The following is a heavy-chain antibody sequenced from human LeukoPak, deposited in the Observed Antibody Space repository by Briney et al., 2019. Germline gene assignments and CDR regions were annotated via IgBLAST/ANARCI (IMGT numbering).Heavy chain of an antibody. V-gene: IGHV3-23*01. D-gene: IGHD2-2*03. CDR2: IRGGGEK. CDR3: AKANWISDADAVW. Sequence: PGGSLRLSCAASGFTFSTYAMTWVRQAPARGLGWVSSIRGGGEKFYADFVRGRFTLSRDDSTNTVYLQLNNLRVEDTAIYYCAKANWISDADAVWWGQGTLVTVSS. CDR1: GFTFSTYA. J-gene: IGHJ4*02.